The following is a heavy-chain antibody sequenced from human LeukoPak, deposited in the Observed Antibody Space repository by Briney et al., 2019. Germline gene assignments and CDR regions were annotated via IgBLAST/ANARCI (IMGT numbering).Heavy chain of an antibody. J-gene: IGHJ3*02. CDR3: AKAGPYYDSSGYYFDAFDI. D-gene: IGHD3-22*01. V-gene: IGHV3-21*01. CDR1: GFTFSTYT. Sequence: GGSLRLSCAASGFTFSTYTMNWVRQAPGKGLEWVSSISSSGRNIYYADSVKGRFTISRDNSNNSLYLQMNSLRAEDTAVYYCAKAGPYYDSSGYYFDAFDIWGQGTMVTVSS. CDR2: ISSSGRNI.